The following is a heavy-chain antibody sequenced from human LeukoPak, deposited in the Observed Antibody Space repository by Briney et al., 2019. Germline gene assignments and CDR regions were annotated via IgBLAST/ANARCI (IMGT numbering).Heavy chain of an antibody. CDR2: ISGSGGST. V-gene: IGHV3-23*01. J-gene: IGHJ4*02. Sequence: LTGGSLRLSCATSGFTFSSCAMSWVRQAPGKGLEWVSAISGSGGSTYYADSVKGRFTISRDNSKNTLYLQMNSLRAEDTAVYYCAKGTYCSSTSCYSFNYFDYWGQGTLVTVSS. D-gene: IGHD2-2*02. CDR3: AKGTYCSSTSCYSFNYFDY. CDR1: GFTFSSCA.